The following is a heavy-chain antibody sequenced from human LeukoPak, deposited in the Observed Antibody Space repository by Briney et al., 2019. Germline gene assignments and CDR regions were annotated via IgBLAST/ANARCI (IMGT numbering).Heavy chain of an antibody. CDR2: IYSSGST. J-gene: IGHJ4*02. CDR3: ARSNWKYYFDF. D-gene: IGHD1-1*01. Sequence: PSQTLSLTCTVSGGSINSGDYYWRWIRQPPGKGLEWIGYIYSSGSTYYNPSLKSRLTMSLDTSKSQFSLKASSVTAADTAVYHCARSNWKYYFDFWGQGTLVTVSS. V-gene: IGHV4-30-4*08. CDR1: GGSINSGDYY.